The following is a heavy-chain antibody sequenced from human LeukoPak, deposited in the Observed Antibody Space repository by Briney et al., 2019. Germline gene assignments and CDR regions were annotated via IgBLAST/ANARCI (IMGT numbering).Heavy chain of an antibody. CDR1: GYTFSSHG. CDR3: ARDRLPIEVAVSAYYSMDV. J-gene: IGHJ6*03. V-gene: IGHV1-18*01. D-gene: IGHD2-15*01. CDR2: ISVHNGNT. Sequence: ASVKVSCKASGYTFSSHGISWVRQAPGQGLEWMGWISVHNGNTIYAQKFTDRVTMSTDISTNTAYMELRSLRYDDTAVYYCARDRLPIEVAVSAYYSMDVWGKGTTVTVSS.